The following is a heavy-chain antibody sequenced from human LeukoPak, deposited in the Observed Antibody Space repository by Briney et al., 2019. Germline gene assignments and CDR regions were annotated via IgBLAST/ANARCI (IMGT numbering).Heavy chain of an antibody. Sequence: SGGSLRLSCAASGFTFSSYAMSWVRQAPGKGLEWDSVISGSGGSTHYADSVKGRFTISRDNSKNTLYLQMNSPRAEDTAVYYCAKSIVVVVAVWYFDLWGRGALVTVSS. CDR3: AKSIVVVVAVWYFDL. V-gene: IGHV3-23*01. CDR1: GFTFSSYA. D-gene: IGHD2-15*01. CDR2: ISGSGGST. J-gene: IGHJ2*01.